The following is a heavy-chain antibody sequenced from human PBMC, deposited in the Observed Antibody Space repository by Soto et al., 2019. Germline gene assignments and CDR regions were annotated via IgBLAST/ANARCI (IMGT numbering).Heavy chain of an antibody. D-gene: IGHD1-1*01. J-gene: IGHJ3*01. CDR2: LYDVDGS. CDR3: ATWHEREHAYDV. V-gene: IGHV3-53*01. Sequence: GGSLRLSCAAFGLTISCKKYVAWVRQAPGKGLEWVSALYDVDGSFYADSVKGRFTTSSDSSKTTVYLQINDLRPDDTAVYYCATWHEREHAYDVWGQGTTVTVSS. CDR1: GLTISCKKY.